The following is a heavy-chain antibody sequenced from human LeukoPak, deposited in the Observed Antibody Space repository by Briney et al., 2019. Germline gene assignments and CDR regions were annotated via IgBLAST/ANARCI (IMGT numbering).Heavy chain of an antibody. Sequence: GGSLRLSCAASEFTFSNYWMGWVRQAPGKGLEWVANMKQDGSEKYYGDSVKGRFTISRDNAKNSLSLQMNSLRAEDTAVYYCARPLMYYYGSETYFWFDPWGQGTLVTVSS. D-gene: IGHD3-10*01. V-gene: IGHV3-7*01. CDR1: EFTFSNYW. CDR3: ARPLMYYYGSETYFWFDP. CDR2: MKQDGSEK. J-gene: IGHJ5*02.